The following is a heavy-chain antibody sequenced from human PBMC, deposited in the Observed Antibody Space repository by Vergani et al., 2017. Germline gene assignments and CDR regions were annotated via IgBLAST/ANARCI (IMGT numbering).Heavy chain of an antibody. CDR3: ARLIAVAGTGYNWFDP. CDR2: ISSNGGST. Sequence: EVQLVESGGGLVQPGGSLRLSCAASGFTFSSYAMHWVRQAPGKGLEYVSAISSNGGSTYYANSVKGRFTISRDNSKNTRYLQMGSLRAEDMAVYYCARLIAVAGTGYNWFDPWGQGTLVTVSS. J-gene: IGHJ5*02. CDR1: GFTFSSYA. D-gene: IGHD6-19*01. V-gene: IGHV3-64*01.